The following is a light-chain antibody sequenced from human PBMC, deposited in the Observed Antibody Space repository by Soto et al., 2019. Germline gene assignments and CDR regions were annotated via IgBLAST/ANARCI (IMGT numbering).Light chain of an antibody. V-gene: IGKV3-15*01. J-gene: IGKJ3*01. CDR1: QSVFSN. CDR2: GAS. CDR3: QQYTNWPYP. Sequence: EIVMTQSPATLSVSPGERASLSCRASQSVFSNLAWYQQKPGQPPRLLIFGASTRATGIPARFSASGSGTAFTLTISSLQSEDFAVYYCQQYTNWPYPFGPGTRVHFK.